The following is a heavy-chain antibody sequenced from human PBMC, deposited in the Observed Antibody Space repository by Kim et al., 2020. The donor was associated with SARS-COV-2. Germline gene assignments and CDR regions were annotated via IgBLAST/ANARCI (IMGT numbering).Heavy chain of an antibody. J-gene: IGHJ6*02. CDR3: ARDPLKNHVPLGYYYYYGMDV. CDR1: GGSISSGGYY. Sequence: SETLSLTCTVSGGSISSGGYYWSWIRQHPGKGLEWIGYIYYSGSTYYNPSLKSRVTISVDTSKNQLSLKLSSVTAADTAVYYCARDPLKNHVPLGYYYYYGMDVWGQGTTVTVSS. CDR2: IYYSGST. V-gene: IGHV4-31*03.